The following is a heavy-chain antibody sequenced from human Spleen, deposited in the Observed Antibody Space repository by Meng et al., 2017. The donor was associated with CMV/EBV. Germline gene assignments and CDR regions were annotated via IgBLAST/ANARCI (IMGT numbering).Heavy chain of an antibody. CDR1: GFTVGDYA. CDR3: TRESGSYYLDY. CDR2: IRSKAYGGTT. V-gene: IGHV3-49*04. Sequence: GGSLRLSCTASGFTVGDYAMSWVRQAPGKGLEWVGFIRSKAYGGTTEYAASVKGRFTISRDDSKSIAYLQMNSLKTEDTAVYYCTRESGSYYLDYWGQGTLVTVSS. D-gene: IGHD1-26*01. J-gene: IGHJ4*02.